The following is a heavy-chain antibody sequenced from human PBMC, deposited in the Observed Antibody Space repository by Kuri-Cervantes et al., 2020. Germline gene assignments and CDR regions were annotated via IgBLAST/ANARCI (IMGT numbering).Heavy chain of an antibody. CDR3: ASRVQGVRKNEGGFDY. D-gene: IGHD3-10*01. J-gene: IGHJ4*02. CDR1: GGSISSSNW. Sequence: SETLSLTCAVSGGSISSSNWWSWVRQPPGKGLEWIGEINHSGSTNYNPSLKSRVTISVDTSKNQFSLKLSSVTAADTAVYYCASRVQGVRKNEGGFDYWGQGTLVTVSS. CDR2: INHSGST. V-gene: IGHV4-4*02.